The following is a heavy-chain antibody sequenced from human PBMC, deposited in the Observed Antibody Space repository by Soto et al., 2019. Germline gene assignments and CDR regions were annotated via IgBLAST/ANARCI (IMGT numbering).Heavy chain of an antibody. CDR3: ARGGYRGYDPVLSPRYYYYYDMDV. CDR2: INPNSGGT. J-gene: IGHJ6*02. V-gene: IGHV1-2*02. CDR1: GYTLTGYY. Sequence: ASVKVSCKASGYTLTGYYMHWVRQAPGQGLEWMGWINPNSGGTDYAQKFQGRVTMTRDTSISTAYMELSRLRSDDTAVYYCARGGYRGYDPVLSPRYYYYYDMDVWGQGTTVTVSS. D-gene: IGHD5-12*01.